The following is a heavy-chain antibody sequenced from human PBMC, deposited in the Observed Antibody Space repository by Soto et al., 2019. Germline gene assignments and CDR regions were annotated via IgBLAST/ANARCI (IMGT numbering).Heavy chain of an antibody. Sequence: PGGSLRLSCAASGFTFSSYGMHWVRQAPGKGLEWVAVIWYDGSNKYYADSVKGRFTISRDNSKNTLYLQMNSLRAEDTAVYYCARDIDLGYCSGGSCYKDYYGMDVWGQGTTVTVSS. CDR3: ARDIDLGYCSGGSCYKDYYGMDV. CDR2: IWYDGSNK. D-gene: IGHD2-15*01. V-gene: IGHV3-33*01. J-gene: IGHJ6*02. CDR1: GFTFSSYG.